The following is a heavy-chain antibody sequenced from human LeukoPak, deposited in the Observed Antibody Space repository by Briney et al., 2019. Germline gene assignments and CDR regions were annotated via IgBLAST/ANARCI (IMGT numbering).Heavy chain of an antibody. J-gene: IGHJ4*02. CDR3: ASRWGRQWLAQFDY. V-gene: IGHV3-7*01. D-gene: IGHD6-19*01. CDR1: GFTFSSYW. CDR2: IKQDGSEK. Sequence: GGSLRLPCAASGFTFSSYWMSWVRQAPGKGLEWVANIKQDGSEKYYVDSVKGRFTISRDSAKNSLYLQMNSLRAEDTAVYYCASRWGRQWLAQFDYWGQGTLVTVPS.